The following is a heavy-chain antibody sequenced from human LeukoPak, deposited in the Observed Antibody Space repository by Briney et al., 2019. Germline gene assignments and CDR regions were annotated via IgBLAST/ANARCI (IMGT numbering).Heavy chain of an antibody. J-gene: IGHJ4*02. CDR1: GYTFTSYY. V-gene: IGHV1-46*01. Sequence: ASVKVSCKASGYTFTSYYMHWVRQAPGQGLEWMGIINPSGGSTSYAQKFQGRVTMTRDMSTSTVYMELSGLRSEDTAVYYCARDFKFLTAAAGPFDYWGQGTLVTVSS. CDR3: ARDFKFLTAAAGPFDY. CDR2: INPSGGST. D-gene: IGHD6-13*01.